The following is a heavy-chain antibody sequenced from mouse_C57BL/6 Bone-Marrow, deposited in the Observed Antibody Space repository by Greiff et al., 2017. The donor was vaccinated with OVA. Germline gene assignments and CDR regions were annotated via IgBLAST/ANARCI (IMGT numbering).Heavy chain of an antibody. D-gene: IGHD2-1*01. CDR1: GFTFSDYY. J-gene: IGHJ2*01. V-gene: IGHV5-16*01. CDR3: ASLLWYYFDC. CDR2: INYDGSST. Sequence: EVQRVESEGGLVQPGRSMKLSCTAPGFTFSDYYMAWVRQVPEKGLEWVANINYDGSSTYYLDSLKSRFIISRDNAKNILYLQMSSLKSEDTATYYCASLLWYYFDCWGQGTTLTVSS.